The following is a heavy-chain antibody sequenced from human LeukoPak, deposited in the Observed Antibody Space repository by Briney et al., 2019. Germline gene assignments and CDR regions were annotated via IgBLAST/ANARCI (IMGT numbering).Heavy chain of an antibody. D-gene: IGHD2-2*01. CDR2: ISYDGSNK. V-gene: IGHV3-30*18. CDR3: AKALVVPAVDAFDI. J-gene: IGHJ3*02. Sequence: PGGSLRLSCAASGFTFSSYGMHWVRQAPGKGLEWVAVISYDGSNKYYADSVRGRFTISRDNSKNTLYLQMNSLRAEDTAVYYCAKALVVPAVDAFDIWGQGTMVTVSS. CDR1: GFTFSSYG.